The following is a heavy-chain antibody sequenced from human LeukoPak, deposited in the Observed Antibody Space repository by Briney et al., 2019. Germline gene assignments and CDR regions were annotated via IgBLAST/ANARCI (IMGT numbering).Heavy chain of an antibody. CDR1: GFTFSSYS. Sequence: GGSLRLSCAASGFTFSSYSMNWVRQAPGKGLEWVSSISSSSSYIYYADSVKGRFTFSRDNAKNSLYLQMNSLRAEDTAVYYCARVVYQGVGATTEITPGAFDIWGQGTMVTVSS. CDR3: ARVVYQGVGATTEITPGAFDI. D-gene: IGHD1-26*01. J-gene: IGHJ3*02. V-gene: IGHV3-21*04. CDR2: ISSSSSYI.